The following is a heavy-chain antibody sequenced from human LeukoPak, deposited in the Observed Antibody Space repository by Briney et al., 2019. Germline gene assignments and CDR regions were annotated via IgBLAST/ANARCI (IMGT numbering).Heavy chain of an antibody. Sequence: QSGGSLRLSCTTSGFTFGDYAMSWFRQAPGKGLEWVGFIRSKAYGGTTEYAASVKGRFTISRDDSKSIAYLQMNSLKTEDTAVYYCTRASMVRGVPNWFDPWGQGTLVTVSS. CDR3: TRASMVRGVPNWFDP. J-gene: IGHJ5*02. CDR1: GFTFGDYA. CDR2: IRSKAYGGTT. V-gene: IGHV3-49*03. D-gene: IGHD3-10*01.